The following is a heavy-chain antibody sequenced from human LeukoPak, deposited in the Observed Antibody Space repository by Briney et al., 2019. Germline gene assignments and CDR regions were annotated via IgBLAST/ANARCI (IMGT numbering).Heavy chain of an antibody. D-gene: IGHD3-3*01. J-gene: IGHJ3*02. CDR2: IRYDGSNK. CDR1: GFTFSSYG. Sequence: PGGSLRLSCAASGFTFSSYGMHWVRQAPGKGLEWVAFIRYDGSNKYYADSVKGRFTISRDNSKNTLYLQMNSLRAEDTAVYYCAKVRGFGVATQGALDIWGQGTMVTVSS. CDR3: AKVRGFGVATQGALDI. V-gene: IGHV3-30*02.